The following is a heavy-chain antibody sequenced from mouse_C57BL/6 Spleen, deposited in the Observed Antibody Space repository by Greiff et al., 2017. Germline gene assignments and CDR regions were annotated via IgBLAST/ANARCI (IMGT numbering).Heavy chain of an antibody. D-gene: IGHD1-1*01. V-gene: IGHV1-22*01. CDR3: ANYYGSSDGYAMDY. J-gene: IGHJ4*01. CDR1: GYTFTDYN. Sequence: VQLQQSGPELVKPGASVKMSCKASGYTFTDYNMHWVKQSHGKSLEWIGYINPNNGGTSYNQKFKGKATLTVNKSSSTAYMELRSLTSEDSAVYYCANYYGSSDGYAMDYWGQGTSVTVSS. CDR2: INPNNGGT.